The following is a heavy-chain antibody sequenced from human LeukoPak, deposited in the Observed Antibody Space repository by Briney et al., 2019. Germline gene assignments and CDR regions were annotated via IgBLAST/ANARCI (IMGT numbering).Heavy chain of an antibody. Sequence: PSETLSLTCTVSGGSISSSSYYWRWIRQPPGKGLEWIGSIYYSGSTYYNPSLKSRVTISVDTSNNQFSLKLSSVTAADTAVYYCARRNNILTSYYLTFDSWGQGTLVTVSS. CDR1: GGSISSSSYY. V-gene: IGHV4-39*01. CDR2: IYYSGST. D-gene: IGHD3-9*01. J-gene: IGHJ4*02. CDR3: ARRNNILTSYYLTFDS.